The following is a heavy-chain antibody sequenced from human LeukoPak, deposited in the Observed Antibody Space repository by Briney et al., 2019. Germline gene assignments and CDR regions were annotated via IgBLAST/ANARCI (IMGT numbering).Heavy chain of an antibody. D-gene: IGHD3-3*01. CDR1: GFTVSNNY. CDR2: IYSGGNT. J-gene: IGHJ4*02. Sequence: GGSLRLSCAVFGFTVSNNYMNWVRQAPGKGLEWVSVIYSGGNTYYADSVKGRFTISRDNSKNTLYLQMNSLRGEDTAVYYCARSGVGGTFDYWGQGTLVTVSS. V-gene: IGHV3-66*01. CDR3: ARSGVGGTFDY.